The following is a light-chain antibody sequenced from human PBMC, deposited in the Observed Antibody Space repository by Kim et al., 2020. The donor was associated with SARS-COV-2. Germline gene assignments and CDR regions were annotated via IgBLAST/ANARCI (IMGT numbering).Light chain of an antibody. CDR1: RHNIGSNT. Sequence: QFVLTQPPSASASPGQRVTISCTHSRHNIGSNTVTWHKQLPGTAPKLLIYNDNQRPSGVPDRFSGSTSGTSASLAISCLQSDDEADYYCSSWDDALEGDWVFGGGTQLTVL. CDR2: NDN. J-gene: IGLJ3*02. V-gene: IGLV1-44*01. CDR3: SSWDDALEGDWV.